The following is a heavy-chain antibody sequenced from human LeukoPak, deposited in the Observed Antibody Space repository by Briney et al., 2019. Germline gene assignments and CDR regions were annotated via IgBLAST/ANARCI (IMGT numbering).Heavy chain of an antibody. J-gene: IGHJ6*03. D-gene: IGHD6-19*01. CDR3: ATHYSSGWYRYYYYYMDV. V-gene: IGHV3-23*01. CDR1: GFTFSSYW. Sequence: GGSLRLSCAASGFTFSSYWMHWVRQAPGKGLEWVSAISGSGGSTYYADSVKGRFTTSRDNSKNTLYLQMNSLRAEDTAVYYCATHYSSGWYRYYYYYMDVWGKGTTVTVSS. CDR2: ISGSGGST.